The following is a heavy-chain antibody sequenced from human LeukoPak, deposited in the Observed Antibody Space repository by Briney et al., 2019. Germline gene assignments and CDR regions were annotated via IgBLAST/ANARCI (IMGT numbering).Heavy chain of an antibody. J-gene: IGHJ4*02. D-gene: IGHD1-1*01. CDR2: TYYRSKWYH. CDR1: GDSVSSKSAA. Sequence: SQTLSLTCAISGDSVSSKSAAWHWIRQSPSRGLEWLGRTYYRSKWYHEYAVSVKSRITINPDTSKNQFSLQLNSVTPEDTAIYYCAILRTASSFDFWGQGTLVTVSS. V-gene: IGHV6-1*01. CDR3: AILRTASSFDF.